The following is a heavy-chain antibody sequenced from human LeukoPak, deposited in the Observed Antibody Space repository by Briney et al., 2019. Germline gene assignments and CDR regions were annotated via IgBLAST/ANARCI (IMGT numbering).Heavy chain of an antibody. J-gene: IGHJ6*02. CDR1: GFTFSSYE. D-gene: IGHD3-10*01. CDR2: ISSSGSTI. Sequence: GGSLRLSCAASGFTFSSYEMNWVRQASGKGLEWVSYISSSGSTIYYADSVKGRFTISRDNAKNSLYLQMNSLRAEDTAVYYCARASGYDYTYYGMDVWGQGTTVTVSS. CDR3: ARASGYDYTYYGMDV. V-gene: IGHV3-48*03.